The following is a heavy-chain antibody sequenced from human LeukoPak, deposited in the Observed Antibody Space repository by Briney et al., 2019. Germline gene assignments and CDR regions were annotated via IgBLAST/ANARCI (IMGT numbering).Heavy chain of an antibody. J-gene: IGHJ4*02. Sequence: SETLSLTCTVSGGSISSSSYYWGWIRQPPGKGLEWIGYIYYSGSTYYNPSLKSRVTISVDTSKNQFSLKLSSVTAADTAVYYCARCFRSGSCPHWGQGTLVTVSS. CDR3: ARCFRSGSCPH. CDR1: GGSISSSSYY. CDR2: IYYSGST. D-gene: IGHD2-15*01. V-gene: IGHV4-30-4*08.